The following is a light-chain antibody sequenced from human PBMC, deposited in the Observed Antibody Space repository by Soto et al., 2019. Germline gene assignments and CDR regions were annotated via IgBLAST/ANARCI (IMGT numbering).Light chain of an antibody. CDR2: GAS. J-gene: IGKJ1*01. CDR3: QQYGISPQT. CDR1: QSVTSN. V-gene: IGKV3-20*01. Sequence: ETLLTQSPGTLSLSPGERARLSCRASQSVTSNLAWYQQKPGQAPRLLIYGASSRATGIPDRFSGSGSGTDFTLTISRLEPEDFAVYYCQQYGISPQTFGQGTKVDIK.